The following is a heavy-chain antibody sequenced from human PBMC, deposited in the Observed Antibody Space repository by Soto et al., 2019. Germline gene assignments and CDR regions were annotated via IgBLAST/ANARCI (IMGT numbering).Heavy chain of an antibody. Sequence: ASVKVSCKASGYTFTSYAMHWVRQAPGQRLEWMGWINAGNGNTKYSQKFQGRFTITRDTSASTAYMEPSSLRSEDTAVYYCARVGYGWLQSKAFDIWGQGTMVTVSS. J-gene: IGHJ3*02. CDR3: ARVGYGWLQSKAFDI. V-gene: IGHV1-3*01. D-gene: IGHD5-12*01. CDR1: GYTFTSYA. CDR2: INAGNGNT.